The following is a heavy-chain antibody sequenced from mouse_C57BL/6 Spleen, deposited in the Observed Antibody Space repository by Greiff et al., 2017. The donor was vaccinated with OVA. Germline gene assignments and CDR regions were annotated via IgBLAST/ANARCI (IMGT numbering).Heavy chain of an antibody. V-gene: IGHV1-82*01. D-gene: IGHD1-1*01. J-gene: IGHJ2*01. CDR3: ARGAITADYFDY. CDR2: IYPGDGDT. CDR1: GYAFSSSW. Sequence: QVQLKESGPELVKPGASVKISCKASGYAFSSSWMNWVKQRPGKGLEWIGRIYPGDGDTNYNGKFKGKATLTADKSSSTAYMQLSSLTSEDSAVYFCARGAITADYFDYWGQGTTLTVSS.